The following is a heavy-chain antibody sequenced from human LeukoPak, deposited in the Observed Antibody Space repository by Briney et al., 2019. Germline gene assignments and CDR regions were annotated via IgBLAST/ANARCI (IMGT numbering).Heavy chain of an antibody. CDR3: ARVPTLERPMYYFDY. D-gene: IGHD1-1*01. CDR1: GYTFTSYG. J-gene: IGHJ4*02. CDR2: ISAYNGNT. Sequence: GASVKVSFKASGYTFTSYGISWVRQAPGQGLEWMGWISAYNGNTNYAQKLQGRVTMTTDTSTSTAYMELRSLRSDDTAVYYCARVPTLERPMYYFDYWGQGTLVTVSS. V-gene: IGHV1-18*04.